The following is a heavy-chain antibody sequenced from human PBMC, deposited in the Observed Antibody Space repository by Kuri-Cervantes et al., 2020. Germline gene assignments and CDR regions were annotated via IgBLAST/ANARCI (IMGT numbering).Heavy chain of an antibody. CDR2: INHSGST. CDR3: ARRQIVVVTAIHDAFDI. J-gene: IGHJ3*02. Sequence: ESLKISCAVYGGSFSGYKWSWIRQPPGKGLEWIGEINHSGSTNYNPSLKSRVTISVDTSKNQFSLKLSSVTAADTAVYYCARRQIVVVTAIHDAFDIWGQGTMVTVSS. CDR1: GGSFSGYK. D-gene: IGHD2-21*02. V-gene: IGHV4-34*01.